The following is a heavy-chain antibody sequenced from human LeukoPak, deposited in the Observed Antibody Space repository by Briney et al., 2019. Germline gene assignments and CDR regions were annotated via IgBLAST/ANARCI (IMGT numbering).Heavy chain of an antibody. CDR2: ISSSSTYI. V-gene: IGHV3-21*01. J-gene: IGHJ4*02. Sequence: PGGSLRLSCAASGFTFSSYTMNWVRQAPGKGLEWVSSISSSSTYIYYADSVRGRFTISRDNAKNSLYLQMNSLRAEDTAVFYCARDAEEYSSSLFDSWGQGTLVTVSS. D-gene: IGHD6-6*01. CDR3: ARDAEEYSSSLFDS. CDR1: GFTFSSYT.